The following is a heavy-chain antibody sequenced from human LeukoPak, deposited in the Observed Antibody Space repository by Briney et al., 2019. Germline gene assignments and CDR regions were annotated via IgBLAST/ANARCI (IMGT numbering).Heavy chain of an antibody. V-gene: IGHV1-69*05. CDR1: GGTFSSYA. CDR3: AREAFWSGYQNWFDP. J-gene: IGHJ5*02. Sequence: ASVKVSCKASGGTFSSYAISWVRQAPGQGLEWMGRIIPIFGTANYAQKFQGRATITTDESTSTAYMELSSLRSEDTAVYYCAREAFWSGYQNWFDPWGQGTLVTVSS. CDR2: IIPIFGTA. D-gene: IGHD3-3*01.